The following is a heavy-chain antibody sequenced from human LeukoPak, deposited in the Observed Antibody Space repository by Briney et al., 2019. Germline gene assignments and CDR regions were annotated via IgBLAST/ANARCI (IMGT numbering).Heavy chain of an antibody. CDR3: ATEGDAGAWLDY. Sequence: SETLSLTCTVSGGSISSYYWSWIRQPPGKGLEWIGYIYYSGSTNYNPSLKSRVTISVDTSKNQFSLKLSSVTAADTAVYYCATEGDAGAWLDYWGQGTLVTVSS. V-gene: IGHV4-59*01. CDR2: IYYSGST. D-gene: IGHD1-26*01. CDR1: GGSISSYY. J-gene: IGHJ4*02.